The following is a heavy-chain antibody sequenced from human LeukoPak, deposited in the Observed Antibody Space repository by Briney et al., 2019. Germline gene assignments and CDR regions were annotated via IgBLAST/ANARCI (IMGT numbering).Heavy chain of an antibody. CDR2: IKQDGSEK. D-gene: IGHD3-10*01. V-gene: IGHV3-7*01. J-gene: IGHJ6*03. CDR1: GFTFSTYW. Sequence: PGGSLRLSCEASGFTFSTYWMIWVRQAPGKGLEWVANIKQDGSEKYYVDSVKGRFTISRDNAKNSLYLQMNSLRAEDTAVYYCARDKLLWFGETISFYMDVWGKGTTVTISS. CDR3: ARDKLLWFGETISFYMDV.